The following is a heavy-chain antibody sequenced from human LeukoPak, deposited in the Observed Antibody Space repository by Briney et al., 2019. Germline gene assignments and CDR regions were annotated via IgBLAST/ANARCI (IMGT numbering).Heavy chain of an antibody. CDR3: AGRQYGDYNLI. Sequence: ASVKVSCKATGYTFTSYGIRWVRQARGQGLEWMGWISAYNGNTNYAQKLQGRVTMTTDTSTSTAYMELRSLRSDDTAVYYCAGRQYGDYNLIWGQGTLVTVSS. CDR1: GYTFTSYG. CDR2: ISAYNGNT. J-gene: IGHJ4*02. D-gene: IGHD4-17*01. V-gene: IGHV1-18*01.